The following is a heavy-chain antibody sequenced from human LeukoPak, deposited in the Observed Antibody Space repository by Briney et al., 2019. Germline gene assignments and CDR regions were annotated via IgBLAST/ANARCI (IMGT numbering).Heavy chain of an antibody. V-gene: IGHV4-59*01. D-gene: IGHD1-26*01. CDR2: IYYSGST. J-gene: IGHJ3*02. Sequence: SETLSLTCTVSGGSISSYYWSWIRQPPGKGLEWIGYIYYSGSTNYNPSLKSRVTISVDTSKNQFSLKLSSVTAADTAVYYCARGQGGGRWELLAGYAFDIWGQGTMVTVSS. CDR3: ARGQGGGRWELLAGYAFDI. CDR1: GGSISSYY.